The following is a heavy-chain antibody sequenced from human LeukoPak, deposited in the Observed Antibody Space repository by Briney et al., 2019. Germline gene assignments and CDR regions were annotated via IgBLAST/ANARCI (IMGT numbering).Heavy chain of an antibody. CDR1: GGSFDSKY. CDR3: ANYIRNVHYYMDV. CDR2: IYTSGST. J-gene: IGHJ6*03. Sequence: SETLSLTCSVSGGSFDSKYWSWIRQPPGKGLEWIGYIYTSGSTNFNPSLRSRVAMSIDTSKNQFSLKVYSVTAADTAVYYRANYIRNVHYYMDVWGKGTTVIVSS. D-gene: IGHD1-1*01. V-gene: IGHV4-4*09.